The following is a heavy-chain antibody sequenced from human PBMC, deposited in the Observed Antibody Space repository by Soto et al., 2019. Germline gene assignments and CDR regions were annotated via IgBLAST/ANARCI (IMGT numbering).Heavy chain of an antibody. CDR1: GGTFSRYG. D-gene: IGHD2-2*02. CDR3: ARSRPDCSSTRGYTRYYDYDLDV. J-gene: IGHJ6*02. CDR2: LIPMFTTV. Sequence: QVQLVQSGPEVKKPGSSVKVSCKASGGTFSRYGINWVRQARGQGLEWLGGLIPMFTTVNYAQKFQGRVTINADESTSTAYMELNSLRAEDTAVYFCARSRPDCSSTRGYTRYYDYDLDVWGQGTTVTVSS. V-gene: IGHV1-69*01.